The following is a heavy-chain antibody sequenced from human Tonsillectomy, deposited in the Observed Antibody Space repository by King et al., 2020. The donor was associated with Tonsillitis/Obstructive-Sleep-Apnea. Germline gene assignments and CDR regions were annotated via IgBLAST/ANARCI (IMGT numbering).Heavy chain of an antibody. CDR3: ARRHSVTVVPFDY. D-gene: IGHD1-20*01. J-gene: IGHJ4*02. CDR2: INHSGST. V-gene: IGHV4-34*01. CDR1: GGSFSYYY. Sequence: VQLQQWGAGLLKPSETLSLTCAVYGGSFSYYYWSWIRQPPGKGLEWIGEINHSGSTNYNPSLKSRVTMSVDTSKNQFSLKLTSVTAADTAVYYCARRHSVTVVPFDYGGQGTLVTVSS.